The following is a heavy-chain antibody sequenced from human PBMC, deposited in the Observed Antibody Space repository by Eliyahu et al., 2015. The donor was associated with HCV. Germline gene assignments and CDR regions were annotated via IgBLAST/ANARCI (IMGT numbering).Heavy chain of an antibody. D-gene: IGHD6-19*01. V-gene: IGHV4-59*01. CDR2: IHYSGST. J-gene: IGHJ5*02. Sequence: QVQLQESGPGLVKPSETLSLTCTVXGGSITXYYWSWIRQPXXKGLEWIGYIHYSGSTNYNPSLKSRVTISVDTSKNQFXLNLTSVTTADTAMYYCASGGGGIAVTGTGGWFDPWGQGTLVTVSS. CDR3: ASGGGGIAVTGTGGWFDP. CDR1: GGSITXYY.